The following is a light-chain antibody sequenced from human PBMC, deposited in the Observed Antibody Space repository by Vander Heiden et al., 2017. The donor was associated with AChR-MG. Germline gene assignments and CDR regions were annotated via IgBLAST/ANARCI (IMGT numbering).Light chain of an antibody. J-gene: IGLJ3*02. Sequence: QSVLTQPPSVYGAPGQRVTISCTGSSPNIRAGYDVHWYQQLPGTAPKLLIYGNTNRPSGVPDRFSGSKSGTSASLAITGLQAEDEADYYCQSYDSSLSGWVFGGGTKLTVL. CDR3: QSYDSSLSGWV. CDR2: GNT. CDR1: SPNIRAGYD. V-gene: IGLV1-40*01.